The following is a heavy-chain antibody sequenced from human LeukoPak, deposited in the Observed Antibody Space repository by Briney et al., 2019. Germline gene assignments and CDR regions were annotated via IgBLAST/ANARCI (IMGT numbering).Heavy chain of an antibody. Sequence: SETLSLTCTVSGGSISSYYWSWIRQPAGKGLEWIGRIYTSGSTNYNPSLKSRVTMSVDTSKNQFSLKLSSVTAADTAVYYCAREKGSGWYGDFDYWGQGTQVTVSS. CDR1: GGSISSYY. CDR3: AREKGSGWYGDFDY. D-gene: IGHD6-19*01. J-gene: IGHJ4*02. CDR2: IYTSGST. V-gene: IGHV4-4*07.